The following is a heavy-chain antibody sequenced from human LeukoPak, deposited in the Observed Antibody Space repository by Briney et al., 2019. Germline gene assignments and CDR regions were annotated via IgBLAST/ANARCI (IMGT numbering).Heavy chain of an antibody. CDR3: STVEHF. CDR1: GLTLSGYW. Sequence: GGSLRPSCSASGLTLSGYWMHRVRQIPGKGLVWVSRIDSDGSGTSYADSVKGRFTISRDDVKNMLYLQMNSLRVEDTGLYYCSTVEHFWGQGTLVTVSS. J-gene: IGHJ4*02. CDR2: IDSDGSGT. V-gene: IGHV3-74*01. D-gene: IGHD1/OR15-1a*01.